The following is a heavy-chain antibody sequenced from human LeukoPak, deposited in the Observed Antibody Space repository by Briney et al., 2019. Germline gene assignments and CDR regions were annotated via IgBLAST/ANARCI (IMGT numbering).Heavy chain of an antibody. CDR2: IYYSGST. J-gene: IGHJ4*02. CDR1: RGSISSTGYY. CDR3: ATRPGGSTWHGVFDF. V-gene: IGHV4-39*07. D-gene: IGHD6-13*01. Sequence: SETLSLTCTVSRGSISSTGYYWGWIRQSPGKGLEWIGSIYYSGSTYYKPSLKSRVTISVDTSKNQFSLKLSSVTAADTALYYCATRPGGSTWHGVFDFWSRGTLVTVSS.